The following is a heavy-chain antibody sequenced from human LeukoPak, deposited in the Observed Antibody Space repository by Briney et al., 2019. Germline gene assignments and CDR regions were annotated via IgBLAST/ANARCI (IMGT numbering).Heavy chain of an antibody. D-gene: IGHD5-12*01. V-gene: IGHV4-34*01. CDR2: INHSGST. Sequence: SETLSLTCAVYGGTFSGYYWSWIRQPPGKGLEWIGEINHSGSTNYNPSLKSRVTISVDTSKNRFSLKLSSVTAADTAVYYCARGGLFDYWGQGTLVTVSS. CDR3: ARGGLFDY. CDR1: GGTFSGYY. J-gene: IGHJ4*02.